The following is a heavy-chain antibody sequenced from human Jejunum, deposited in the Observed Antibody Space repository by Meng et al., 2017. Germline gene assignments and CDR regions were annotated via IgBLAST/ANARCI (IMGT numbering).Heavy chain of an antibody. CDR3: AVDCSSTTCYGFDY. D-gene: IGHD2-2*01. V-gene: IGHV1-18*01. CDR2: IATHNGDT. Sequence: ASLKVSCKPSGYTFRMYGISWVRQAPGQGLEWMGWIATHNGDTKYAQRLQGRVTMTTDITTNTVFMELRSLTSDDTGVYYCAVDCSSTTCYGFDYWGQETQVTVSS. CDR1: GYTFRMYG. J-gene: IGHJ4*02.